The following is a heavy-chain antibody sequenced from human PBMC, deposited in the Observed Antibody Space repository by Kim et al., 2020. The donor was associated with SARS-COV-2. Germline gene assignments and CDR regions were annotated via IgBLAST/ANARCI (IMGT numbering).Heavy chain of an antibody. CDR1: GGSVSSQA. CDR2: IIPVFGTT. J-gene: IGHJ6*02. CDR3: ARDRRQATTTARGYFYYFGMDV. V-gene: IGHV1-69*13. D-gene: IGHD5-12*01. Sequence: SVKVSCKASGGSVSSQAITWVRQAPGQGLEWMGGIIPVFGTTSYGPKFQGRVTITADDFTNTAYMELTSLRSEDTAVYYCARDRRQATTTARGYFYYFGMDVWGQGTMVTVSS.